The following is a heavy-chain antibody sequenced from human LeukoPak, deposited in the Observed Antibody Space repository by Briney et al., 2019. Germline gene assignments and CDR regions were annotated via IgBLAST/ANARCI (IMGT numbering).Heavy chain of an antibody. CDR1: GFTFSTYW. V-gene: IGHV3-74*01. Sequence: GGSLRLSCAASGFTFSTYWMHWVRQAPGKGLVWVSRINTDGSSTDYADSVKGRFTISRDNAKNTLYLQMNSLRAEDTAVYYCASPKRGGAFDMWGQGTVVTVSS. D-gene: IGHD2-15*01. CDR3: ASPKRGGAFDM. J-gene: IGHJ3*02. CDR2: INTDGSST.